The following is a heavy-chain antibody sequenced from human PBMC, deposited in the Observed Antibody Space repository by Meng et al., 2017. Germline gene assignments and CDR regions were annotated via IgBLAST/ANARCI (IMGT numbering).Heavy chain of an antibody. CDR1: GGTFSSYA. CDR3: ASNDGTGDRTGGDY. V-gene: IGHV1-69*01. J-gene: IGHJ4*02. D-gene: IGHD7-27*01. Sequence: QLQQVRAGAGVKNPGSSVKVSCKASGGTFSSYAISWVRQAPGQGLEWMGGIIPIFGTANYAQKFQGRVTITADESTSTAYMELSSLRSEDTAVYYCASNDGTGDRTGGDYWGQGTLVTVSS. CDR2: IIPIFGTA.